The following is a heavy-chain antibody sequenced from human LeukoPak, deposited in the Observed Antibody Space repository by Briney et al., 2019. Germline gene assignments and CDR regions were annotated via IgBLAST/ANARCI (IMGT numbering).Heavy chain of an antibody. D-gene: IGHD5-18*01. CDR2: ISSSSSYI. CDR3: ARDRGLVDTAMADY. Sequence: GGSLRLSCAASGFTFSSYSMNWVRQAPGKGLEWVSSISSSSSYIYYADSVKGRFTISRDNAKNSLYLQMNSLRAEDAAVYYCARDRGLVDTAMADYWGQGTLVTVSS. CDR1: GFTFSSYS. J-gene: IGHJ4*02. V-gene: IGHV3-21*01.